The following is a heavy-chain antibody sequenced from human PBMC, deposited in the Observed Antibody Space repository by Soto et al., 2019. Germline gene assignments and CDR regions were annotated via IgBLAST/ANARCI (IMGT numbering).Heavy chain of an antibody. V-gene: IGHV3-33*01. CDR1: GFTFSSYG. CDR3: ARDQYCSSTSCPSGDYYYYGMDV. CDR2: IWYDGSNK. J-gene: IGHJ6*02. D-gene: IGHD2-2*01. Sequence: GGSLRLCCAASGFTFSSYGMHWVRQAPGKGLEWVAVIWYDGSNKYYADSVKGRFTISRDNSKNTLYLQMNSLRAEDTAVYYCARDQYCSSTSCPSGDYYYYGMDVWGQGTTVTVSS.